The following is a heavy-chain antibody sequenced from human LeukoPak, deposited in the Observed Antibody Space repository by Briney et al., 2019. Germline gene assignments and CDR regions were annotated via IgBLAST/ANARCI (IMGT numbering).Heavy chain of an antibody. D-gene: IGHD4-11*01. CDR1: GFTFSDHY. Sequence: GGSLRLSCAASGFTFSDHYMDWVRQAPGKGLDWVGRTRDKANSYTTEYAASVKGRFTISRDDSKNSLYLQMNSLKTEDTAVYYCAATDYSNSPWGQGTLVIVSS. V-gene: IGHV3-72*01. J-gene: IGHJ5*02. CDR2: TRDKANSYTT. CDR3: AATDYSNSP.